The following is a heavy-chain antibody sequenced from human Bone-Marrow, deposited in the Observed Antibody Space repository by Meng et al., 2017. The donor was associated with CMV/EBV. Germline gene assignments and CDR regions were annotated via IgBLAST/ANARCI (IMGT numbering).Heavy chain of an antibody. CDR2: ISSSRSNI. CDR3: ARHSSGLYKKDY. CDR1: GFTFSSYS. Sequence: GESLKISCAASGFTFSSYSMNWVRQAPGKGLEWVSSISSSRSNIYYADSVKGRFTISRDNAKNSLYLQMNSLRAEDTAVYYCARHSSGLYKKDYWGQGTLVTVSS. V-gene: IGHV3-21*01. D-gene: IGHD6-19*01. J-gene: IGHJ4*02.